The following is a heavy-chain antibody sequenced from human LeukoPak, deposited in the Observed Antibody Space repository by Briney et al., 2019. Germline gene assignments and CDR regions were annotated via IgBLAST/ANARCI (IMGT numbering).Heavy chain of an antibody. J-gene: IGHJ4*02. V-gene: IGHV1-46*01. CDR1: GYTFTSYY. CDR3: ARETQSYYFDY. CDR2: INPSGGST. Sequence: ASVKVSCKASGYTFTSYYMHWVRQAPGQGLEWMGIINPSGGSTSYAQKFQGRVTMTRDTSTSTVYMELRSLRSDDTAVYYCARETQSYYFDYWGQGTLVTVSS.